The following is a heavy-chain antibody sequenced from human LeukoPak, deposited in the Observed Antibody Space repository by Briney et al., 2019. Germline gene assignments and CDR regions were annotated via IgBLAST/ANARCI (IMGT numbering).Heavy chain of an antibody. D-gene: IGHD3-22*01. Sequence: GGSLRLSCAASGFTFSSYWMHWVRQAPGKGLVWVSRINTDGTTTGYADSVKGRFTISRDNAKSTVYLQMNSLRAEDTAVYYCARSYDYDDSSGYSFDYWGQGTLVTVSS. CDR2: INTDGTTT. CDR3: ARSYDYDDSSGYSFDY. V-gene: IGHV3-74*01. CDR1: GFTFSSYW. J-gene: IGHJ4*02.